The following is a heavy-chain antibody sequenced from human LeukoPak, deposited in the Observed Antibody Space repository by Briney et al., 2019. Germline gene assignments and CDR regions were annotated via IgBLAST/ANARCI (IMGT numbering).Heavy chain of an antibody. CDR3: ARLSLAARLFDY. CDR2: IYYSGST. Sequence: PSETLSLTCTVSGGSISNGGYYWSWIRQHPGKGLEWIGYIYYSGSTYYNPSLKSRVTISVDTSKNQFSLKLSSVTAADTAVYYCARLSLAARLFDYWGQGTLVTVSS. V-gene: IGHV4-31*03. J-gene: IGHJ4*02. D-gene: IGHD6-6*01. CDR1: GGSISNGGYY.